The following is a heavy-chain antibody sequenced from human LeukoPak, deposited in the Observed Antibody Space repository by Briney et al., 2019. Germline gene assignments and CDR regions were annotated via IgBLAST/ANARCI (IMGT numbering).Heavy chain of an antibody. CDR3: ARGNSGYDYLRFYYYYGMDV. D-gene: IGHD5-12*01. CDR1: GGSISSGGYC. V-gene: IGHV4-31*03. Sequence: SQTLSLTCTVSGGSISSGGYCWSWIRQHPGKGLEWIVYIYYSGSTYYNPSLKSRVTISVDTSKNQSSLKLSSVTAADTAVYYCARGNSGYDYLRFYYYYGMDVWGQGTTVTVSS. CDR2: IYYSGST. J-gene: IGHJ6*02.